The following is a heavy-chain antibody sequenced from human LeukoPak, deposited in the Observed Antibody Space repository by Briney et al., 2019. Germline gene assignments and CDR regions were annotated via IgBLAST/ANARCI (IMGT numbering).Heavy chain of an antibody. CDR3: AKDRKVLADTFDY. J-gene: IGHJ4*02. V-gene: IGHV3-30*02. CDR1: GFSFSSYG. Sequence: GGSLRLSCAASGFSFSSYGMQWVRQAPGKGLDWVAFIHYDGSNKYYADSVRGRFSISRDNSKNTLYLQMNSLRAEDTAVYYCAKDRKVLADTFDYWGQGTLVTVSS. CDR2: IHYDGSNK. D-gene: IGHD6-19*01.